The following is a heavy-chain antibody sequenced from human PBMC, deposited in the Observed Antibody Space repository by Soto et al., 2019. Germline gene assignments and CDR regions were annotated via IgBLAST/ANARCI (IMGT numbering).Heavy chain of an antibody. V-gene: IGHV3-30*03. CDR2: ISYDGSNK. CDR3: ARDRAGEVVTLYYYGLDV. CDR1: GFTFSSYG. D-gene: IGHD3-16*01. Sequence: QVQLEESGGGVVQPGRSLRLSCAASGFTFSSYGVHWVRQAPGKGLEWVAVISYDGSNKYYVDSVKGRFTISRDNSKNTLYLQMNSLRVEDTAMYFCARDRAGEVVTLYYYGLDVWGQGTTVTVSS. J-gene: IGHJ6*02.